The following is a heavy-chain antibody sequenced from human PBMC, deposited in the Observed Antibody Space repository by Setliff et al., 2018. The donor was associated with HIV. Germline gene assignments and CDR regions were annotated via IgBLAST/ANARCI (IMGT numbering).Heavy chain of an antibody. V-gene: IGHV4-39*07. J-gene: IGHJ4*02. Sequence: PSETLSLTCTVSGDPISSSSYYWAWIRQLPGNGLEWVGSIFYSGSSYYNPSLKSRATISVDTSKNQFSLNLKSVTAADSAVYYCARARYLTGADFAFWGPGTPVTVSS. CDR3: ARARYLTGADFAF. CDR2: IFYSGSS. D-gene: IGHD7-27*01. CDR1: GDPISSSSYY.